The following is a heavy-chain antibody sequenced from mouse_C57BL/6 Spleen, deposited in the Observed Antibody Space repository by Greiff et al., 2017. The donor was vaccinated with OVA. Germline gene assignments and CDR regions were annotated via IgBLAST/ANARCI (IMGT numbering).Heavy chain of an antibody. D-gene: IGHD1-1*01. CDR2: ISYDGSN. Sequence: VQLQQSGPGLVKPSQSLSLTCSVTGYSITSGYYWNWIRQFPGNKLEWMGYISYDGSNNYNPSLKNRISITRDTSKNQFFLKLNSVTTEDTATYYCAREDTTRGFAYWGQGTLVTVSA. CDR3: AREDTTRGFAY. V-gene: IGHV3-6*01. CDR1: GYSITSGYY. J-gene: IGHJ3*01.